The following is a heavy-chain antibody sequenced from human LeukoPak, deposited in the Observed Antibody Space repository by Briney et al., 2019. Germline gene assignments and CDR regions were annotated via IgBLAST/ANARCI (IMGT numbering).Heavy chain of an antibody. CDR2: IGTAGDT. D-gene: IGHD3-10*01. Sequence: GGSLRLSCAASGFIFSNYDMHWVRQATGKGLEWVSAIGTAGDTYYPGSVKGRFTISRENIKNSMYLQMNSLRAGDTAVYYCARGSRRGSASYSVGLDYWGQGTLVTVSS. J-gene: IGHJ4*02. CDR3: ARGSRRGSASYSVGLDY. V-gene: IGHV3-13*01. CDR1: GFIFSNYD.